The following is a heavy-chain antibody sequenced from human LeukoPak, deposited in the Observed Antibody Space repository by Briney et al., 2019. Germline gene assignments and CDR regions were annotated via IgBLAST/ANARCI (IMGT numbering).Heavy chain of an antibody. J-gene: IGHJ4*02. D-gene: IGHD1-7*01. V-gene: IGHV1-69*04. CDR3: ARGAWNYPYYFDY. CDR1: GGTFSSYA. Sequence: SVKVSCKASGGTFSSYAISWVRQAPGRGLEWMGRIIPILGIANYAQKFQGRVTITADKSTSTAYMELSSLRSEDTAVYYCARGAWNYPYYFDYWGQGTLVTVSS. CDR2: IIPILGIA.